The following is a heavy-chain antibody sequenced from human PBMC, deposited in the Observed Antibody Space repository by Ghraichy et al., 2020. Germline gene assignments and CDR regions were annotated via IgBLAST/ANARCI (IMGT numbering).Heavy chain of an antibody. CDR3: ARALNYGGFDY. J-gene: IGHJ4*02. Sequence: SETLSLTCAVSGGAISSSAYSWTWVRQPPEKGLEWIAYVYYDGSTYYNPSLKCRVTISLDNSKNQFSLELTSVTAPDTAGYYCARALNYGGFDYWGQGTLVTVSS. CDR1: GGAISSSAYS. CDR2: VYYDGST. D-gene: IGHD4-17*01. V-gene: IGHV4-30-2*01.